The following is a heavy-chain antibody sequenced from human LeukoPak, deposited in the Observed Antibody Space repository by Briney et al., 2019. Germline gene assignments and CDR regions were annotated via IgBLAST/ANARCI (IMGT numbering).Heavy chain of an antibody. J-gene: IGHJ4*02. V-gene: IGHV3-23*01. D-gene: IGHD3-22*01. CDR3: TKLLRPEYYFDY. CDR2: ISGDGTST. Sequence: PGGSLRLSCAASGFTFSSSAMSWVRQAPGKGLEWVSGISGDGTSTYYADSVKGRFTISRDNSKNTLYLQMNSLRAEDTAVYFCTKLLRPEYYFDYWGQGTLVTVSS. CDR1: GFTFSSSA.